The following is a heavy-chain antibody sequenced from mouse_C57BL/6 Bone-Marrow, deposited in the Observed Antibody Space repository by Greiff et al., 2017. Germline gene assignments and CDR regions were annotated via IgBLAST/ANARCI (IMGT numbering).Heavy chain of an antibody. D-gene: IGHD2-3*01. Sequence: QVQLQQSGAELARPGASVKLSCKASGYTFTSYGISWVKQRTGQGLEWIGEIYPRSGNTYYTEKFKGKATLTADKSSSTAYMELRSLTSEDAAFYFCARGGYYWIAYWGQGTLVTVSA. CDR1: GYTFTSYG. V-gene: IGHV1-81*01. J-gene: IGHJ3*01. CDR2: IYPRSGNT. CDR3: ARGGYYWIAY.